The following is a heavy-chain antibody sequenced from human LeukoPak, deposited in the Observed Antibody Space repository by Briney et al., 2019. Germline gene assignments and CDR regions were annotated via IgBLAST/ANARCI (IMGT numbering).Heavy chain of an antibody. D-gene: IGHD3-22*01. J-gene: IGHJ4*02. CDR1: GFTFSNYW. CDR2: IKQDGSEK. CDR3: ARAFNYDSSGYKPLYYFDY. Sequence: PGGSLRLSCAASGFTFSNYWMSWVRQAPGKGLEWVANIKQDGSEKHYVDSVKGRFTISRDNAKNSLYLQMNSVRAEDTAVYYCARAFNYDSSGYKPLYYFDYWGQGTLVTVSS. V-gene: IGHV3-7*01.